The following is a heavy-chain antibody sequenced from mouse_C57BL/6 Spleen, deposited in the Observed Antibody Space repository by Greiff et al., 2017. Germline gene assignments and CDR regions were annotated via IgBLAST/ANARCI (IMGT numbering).Heavy chain of an antibody. CDR2: IHPSDSDT. D-gene: IGHD1-1*01. CDR3: AAREYYGSSPDY. Sequence: VQLQQPGAELVKPGASVKVSCKASGYTFTSYWMHWVKQRPGQGLEWIGRIHPSDSDTNYNHKFKGKATLTVDKSSSTAYMQLSSLTSENSAVFYVAAREYYGSSPDYWGQGTTLTVSS. CDR1: GYTFTSYW. V-gene: IGHV1-74*01. J-gene: IGHJ2*01.